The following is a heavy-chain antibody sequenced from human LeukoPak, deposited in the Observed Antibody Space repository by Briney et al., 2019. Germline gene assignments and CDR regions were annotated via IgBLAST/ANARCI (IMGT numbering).Heavy chain of an antibody. Sequence: SETLSLTCTVSGGSLSSGDYYWSWLRQPPGKGLEWIGYIYYSGSTYYNPSLKSPVTISVDTSKNQFSLKLSSVTAADTAVYYCAREPGDFGYYYDGMDVWGQGTTVTVSS. CDR3: AREPGDFGYYYDGMDV. CDR2: IYYSGST. CDR1: GGSLSSGDYY. V-gene: IGHV4-30-4*01. J-gene: IGHJ6*02. D-gene: IGHD4-17*01.